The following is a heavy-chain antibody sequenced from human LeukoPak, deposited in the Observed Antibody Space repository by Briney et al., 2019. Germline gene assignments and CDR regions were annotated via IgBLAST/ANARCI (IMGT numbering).Heavy chain of an antibody. J-gene: IGHJ6*03. CDR1: GFTFDDYT. CDR3: AKDHYFYYYMDV. CDR2: ISWDGGST. Sequence: PGGSLRLSCAASGFTFDDYTMHWVRQAPGKGLEWVSLISWDGGSTYYADSVKGRFTISRDNSKNSLYLQMNSLRTEDTALYYCAKDHYFYYYMDVWGKGTTVTVSS. V-gene: IGHV3-43*01.